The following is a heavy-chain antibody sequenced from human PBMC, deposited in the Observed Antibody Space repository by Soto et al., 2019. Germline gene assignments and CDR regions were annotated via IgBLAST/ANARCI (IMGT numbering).Heavy chain of an antibody. CDR3: ARDCTNGVCYPSYHYGMDV. V-gene: IGHV6-1*01. Sequence: SQTLSLTCAISGDSVSSNSAAWNWIRQSPSRGLEWLGRTYYRSKWYNDYAVSVKSRITINPDTSKNQFSLQLNSVTPEDTAVYYCARDCTNGVCYPSYHYGMDVWGQGTTVTVSS. J-gene: IGHJ6*02. CDR1: GDSVSSNSAA. D-gene: IGHD2-8*01. CDR2: TYYRSKWYN.